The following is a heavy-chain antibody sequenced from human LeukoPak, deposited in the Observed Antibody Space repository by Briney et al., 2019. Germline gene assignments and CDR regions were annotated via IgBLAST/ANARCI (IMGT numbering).Heavy chain of an antibody. CDR3: ARVWYSGGWYEGWFDP. CDR1: GYTFTSYG. D-gene: IGHD6-19*01. V-gene: IGHV1-18*01. CDR2: ISAYNGNT. J-gene: IGHJ5*02. Sequence: ASVKVSCKASGYTFTSYGISWVRQAPGQGLEWMGWISAYNGNTNYAQKLQGRVTMTTDTSTSTAYMELRSLRSDDTAVYYCARVWYSGGWYEGWFDPWGQGTLVTVSS.